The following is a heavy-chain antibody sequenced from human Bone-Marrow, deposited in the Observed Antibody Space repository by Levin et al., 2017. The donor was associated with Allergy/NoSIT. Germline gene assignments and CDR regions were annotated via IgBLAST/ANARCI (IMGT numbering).Heavy chain of an antibody. CDR2: INSDGTMI. Sequence: GGSLRLSCAASGFYFNTFWMHWVRQVPGKGLEWVARINSDGTMIRYADAVKGRFTISRDNIKNMIYLQMDSLRAEDTATYFCVKDVYFDSYFDYWGPGISVSVSS. V-gene: IGHV3-74*01. CDR3: VKDVYFDSYFDY. D-gene: IGHD3-9*01. CDR1: GFYFNTFW. J-gene: IGHJ4*02.